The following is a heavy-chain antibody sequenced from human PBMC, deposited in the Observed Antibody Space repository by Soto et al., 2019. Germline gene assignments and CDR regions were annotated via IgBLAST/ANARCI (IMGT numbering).Heavy chain of an antibody. V-gene: IGHV2-70*11. CDR2: IDWDDDK. CDR1: GFSLSTSGMC. Sequence: SGPTLVNPTQTLTLTCTFSGFSLSTSGMCVSWIRQPPGKALEWLARIDWDDDKYYSTSLKTRLTISKDTFKNQVVLTLTNMDPADTATYYCARIRTTVTTGSFDVWGQGTVVTVSS. D-gene: IGHD4-17*01. J-gene: IGHJ3*01. CDR3: ARIRTTVTTGSFDV.